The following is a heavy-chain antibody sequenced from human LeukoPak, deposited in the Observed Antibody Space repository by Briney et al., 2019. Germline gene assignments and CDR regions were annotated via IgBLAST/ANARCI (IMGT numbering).Heavy chain of an antibody. V-gene: IGHV3-23*01. CDR2: ISANGDTT. CDR1: GFTFSSYA. D-gene: IGHD6-13*01. Sequence: GGSLRLSCAASGFTFSSYAMSWVRQAPGKGLEGVSGISANGDTTKYADSVKGRFTISRDNSKNTVFLQMNSLRADDTPVYYCAKEGRIAAGTGDYFDCWGQGTLVTVSS. CDR3: AKEGRIAAGTGDYFDC. J-gene: IGHJ4*02.